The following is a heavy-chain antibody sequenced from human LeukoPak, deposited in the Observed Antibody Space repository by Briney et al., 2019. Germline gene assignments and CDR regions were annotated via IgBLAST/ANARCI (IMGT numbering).Heavy chain of an antibody. D-gene: IGHD5-24*01. CDR2: IKHSGST. Sequence: SETLSLTCAVYGGSFSGYYWSWIRQPPGKGLEWIGEIKHSGSTNYNPSLKSRVTISVDTSKNQFSLKLSSVTAADTAVYYCARGGGYKDRLDYWGQGTLVTVSS. V-gene: IGHV4-34*01. CDR1: GGSFSGYY. J-gene: IGHJ4*02. CDR3: ARGGGYKDRLDY.